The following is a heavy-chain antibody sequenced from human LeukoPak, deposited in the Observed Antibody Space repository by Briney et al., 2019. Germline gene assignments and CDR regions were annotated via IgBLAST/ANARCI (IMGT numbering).Heavy chain of an antibody. D-gene: IGHD3-16*01. CDR1: GFTFSSYE. CDR3: ARDWAWSDAFDI. Sequence: GGSLRLSCAASGFTFSSYEMNWVRQAPGKGLEWVSYISSSGSTFYYADSVKGRFTVSRDNAKNSLYLQMNSLRAEDTAVYYCARDWAWSDAFDIWGQGTMVTVSS. J-gene: IGHJ3*02. V-gene: IGHV3-48*03. CDR2: ISSSGSTF.